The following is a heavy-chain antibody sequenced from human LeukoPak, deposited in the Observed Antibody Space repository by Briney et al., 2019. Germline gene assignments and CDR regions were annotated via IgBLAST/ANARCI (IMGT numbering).Heavy chain of an antibody. Sequence: PGGSLRLSCAASGFTFSSYAMHWVRQAPGKGLEWVAVISYDGSNKYYADSVKGRFTISRDNSKNTLYLQMNSLRAEDTAVYYCASLGPGMGDSLDYWGQGTLVTVSS. CDR2: ISYDGSNK. J-gene: IGHJ4*02. CDR1: GFTFSSYA. D-gene: IGHD1-1*01. V-gene: IGHV3-30-3*01. CDR3: ASLGPGMGDSLDY.